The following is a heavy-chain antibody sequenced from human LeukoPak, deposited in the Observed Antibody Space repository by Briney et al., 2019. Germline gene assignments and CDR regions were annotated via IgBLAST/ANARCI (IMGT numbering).Heavy chain of an antibody. J-gene: IGHJ4*02. CDR2: ISGSGGST. Sequence: PGGSLRLSCAASGFTFSSYAMSWVRQAPGKGLEWVSAISGSGGSTYYADSVKGRFTISRDNSKNTLYLQMNSLRAEDTAVYYCAKDGHYYDSSGYSFDYWGQGTLVTVSS. CDR1: GFTFSSYA. V-gene: IGHV3-23*01. CDR3: AKDGHYYDSSGYSFDY. D-gene: IGHD3-22*01.